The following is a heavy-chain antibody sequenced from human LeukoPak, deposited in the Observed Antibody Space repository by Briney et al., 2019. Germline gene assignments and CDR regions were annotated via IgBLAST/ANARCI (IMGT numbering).Heavy chain of an antibody. CDR1: GGSISSYY. Sequence: SETLSLTCTVSGGSISSYYWSWIRQPPGKGLEWIGYIYYSGSTNYNPSLKSRVTISVDTSKNQFSLKLSSVTAADTAVYYCACRPYYYDSSGYYGWFDPWGQGTLVTVSS. V-gene: IGHV4-59*08. CDR2: IYYSGST. CDR3: ACRPYYYDSSGYYGWFDP. J-gene: IGHJ5*02. D-gene: IGHD3-22*01.